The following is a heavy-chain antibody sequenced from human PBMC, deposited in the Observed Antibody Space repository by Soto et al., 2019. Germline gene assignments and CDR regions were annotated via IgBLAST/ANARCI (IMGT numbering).Heavy chain of an antibody. CDR2: ISGSGGST. J-gene: IGHJ4*02. V-gene: IGHV3-23*01. D-gene: IGHD3-10*01. CDR1: GFTFSSYA. Sequence: EVQLLESGGGLVQPGGSLRLSCAASGFTFSSYAMSWVRQAPGKGLEWVSAISGSGGSTYYADSVKGRFTISRDNSKNTLYLQMNSLRAEDTAVYYCAIRPVLLWFGELPYSSGSPGGGYWGQGTLVTVSS. CDR3: AIRPVLLWFGELPYSSGSPGGGY.